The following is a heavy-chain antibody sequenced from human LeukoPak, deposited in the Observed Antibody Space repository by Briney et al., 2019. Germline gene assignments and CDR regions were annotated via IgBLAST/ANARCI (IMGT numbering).Heavy chain of an antibody. V-gene: IGHV3-23*01. CDR2: LSGSGTST. CDR3: AKPSSGWYLFDY. J-gene: IGHJ4*02. Sequence: GGSLRLSCAASGFPFSSSAMSWVRQAAGKGLEWVSGLSGSGTSTYYADSVKGRFTISRDNSKNTLYLQMSSLRAEDTAVYYCAKPSSGWYLFDYWGQGTLVTVSS. D-gene: IGHD6-19*01. CDR1: GFPFSSSA.